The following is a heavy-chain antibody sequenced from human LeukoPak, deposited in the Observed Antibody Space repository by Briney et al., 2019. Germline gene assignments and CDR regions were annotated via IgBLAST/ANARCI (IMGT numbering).Heavy chain of an antibody. CDR1: GGSISSYY. Sequence: SETLSLTCTVSGGSISSYYWSWIRQPPGKGLEWIGYIYYSGSTNYNPSLKSRVTISVDTSKNQFSLKLSSVTAADTAVYYCARDSIGGYYYDSSGYYRPQYYFDYWGQGTLVTVSS. V-gene: IGHV4-59*12. J-gene: IGHJ4*02. CDR3: ARDSIGGYYYDSSGYYRPQYYFDY. D-gene: IGHD3-22*01. CDR2: IYYSGST.